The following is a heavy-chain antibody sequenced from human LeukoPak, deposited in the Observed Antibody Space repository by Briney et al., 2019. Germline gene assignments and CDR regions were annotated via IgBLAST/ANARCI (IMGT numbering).Heavy chain of an antibody. D-gene: IGHD3-22*01. CDR2: ISSSSSYI. J-gene: IGHJ4*02. V-gene: IGHV3-21*01. Sequence: GGSLRLSCAASGFIFSSYSMNWVRQAPGKGLEWVSSISSSSSYIFYADSVKGRFTISRDNAKNSLYLQMNSLRVEDTAVYYCARDAVSGGYYSYFDCWGQGTLVTVSS. CDR3: ARDAVSGGYYSYFDC. CDR1: GFIFSSYS.